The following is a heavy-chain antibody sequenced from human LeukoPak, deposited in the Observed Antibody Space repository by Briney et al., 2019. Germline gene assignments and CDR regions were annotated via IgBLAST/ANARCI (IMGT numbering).Heavy chain of an antibody. CDR1: GVPITDYY. V-gene: IGHV4-59*01. J-gene: IGHJ5*02. CDR3: ARELPSTGNWFDP. Sequence: KPSETLSLTCNISGVPITDYYWSWIRLAPRRGLEWIGYTYYSGDSNSNPSLEGRVTMSADTSTNQFSLRLTSVTAADTAIYYCARELPSTGNWFDPWGQGILVTVSS. D-gene: IGHD1-14*01. CDR2: TYYSGDS.